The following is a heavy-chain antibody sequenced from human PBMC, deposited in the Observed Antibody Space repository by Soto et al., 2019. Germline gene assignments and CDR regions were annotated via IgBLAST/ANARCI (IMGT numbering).Heavy chain of an antibody. CDR1: GCSISSYY. J-gene: IGHJ5*02. V-gene: IGHV4-59*01. CDR3: ARGHSGEWLFRFDP. Sequence: SETLSLTCTVSGCSISSYYWSWIRQPPGKGLEWIGYIYYSGSTNYNPSLKSRVTISVDTSKNQFSLKLSSVTAADTAVYYCARGHSGEWLFRFDPWGQGTLVTVSS. CDR2: IYYSGST. D-gene: IGHD3-3*01.